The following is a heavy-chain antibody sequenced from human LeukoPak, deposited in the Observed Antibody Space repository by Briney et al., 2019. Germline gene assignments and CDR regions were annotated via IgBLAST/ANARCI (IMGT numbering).Heavy chain of an antibody. V-gene: IGHV5-51*01. D-gene: IGHD3-22*01. Sequence: GESLKISCKGSGYSVTSYWIGWVRQMPGKGLEWMGIIYPGDSDTRYSPSFQGQVTTSADKSISTAYLQWSSLKASDTAMYYCARLPAYQDDSSGPGIGAFDIWGQGTMVTVSS. CDR3: ARLPAYQDDSSGPGIGAFDI. J-gene: IGHJ3*02. CDR2: IYPGDSDT. CDR1: GYSVTSYW.